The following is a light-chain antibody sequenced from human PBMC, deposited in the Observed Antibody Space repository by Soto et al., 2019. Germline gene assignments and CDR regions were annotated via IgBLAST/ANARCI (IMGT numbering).Light chain of an antibody. CDR3: CSYAGSYTWV. Sequence: QSVLTQPRSVSGSPGQSVTISCTGTSSDVGGYKFVSWYQQHPGNVPKLMIYDVSKRPSGVPDRFSGSKSGNTASLTISGLQAEDEADYYCCSYAGSYTWVFGGGTQLTVL. V-gene: IGLV2-11*01. J-gene: IGLJ2*01. CDR1: SSDVGGYKF. CDR2: DVS.